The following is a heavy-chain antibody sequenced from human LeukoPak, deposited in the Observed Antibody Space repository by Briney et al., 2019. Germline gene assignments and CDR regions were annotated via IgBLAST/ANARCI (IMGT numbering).Heavy chain of an antibody. CDR1: GGTFSSYA. Sequence: WASVKVSCKASGGTFSSYAISWVRQAPGQGLEWMGRIIPILGIANYAQKFQGRVTITADKSTSTAYMELSSLRSEDTAVYYCARAEGDTSIPLDYWGQGTLVTVSS. CDR3: ARAEGDTSIPLDY. J-gene: IGHJ4*02. V-gene: IGHV1-69*04. D-gene: IGHD2-21*01. CDR2: IIPILGIA.